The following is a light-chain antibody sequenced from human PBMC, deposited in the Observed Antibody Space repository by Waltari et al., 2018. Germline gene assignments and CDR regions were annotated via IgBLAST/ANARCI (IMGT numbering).Light chain of an antibody. CDR3: QQRSKWFT. CDR1: QRVLSY. J-gene: IGKJ4*01. CDR2: DAS. V-gene: IGKV3-11*01. Sequence: EVVLTQSPATLALSPGARATLSCSAIQRVLSYLAWYQQKPGQAPRLLIYDASKRATGIPARFTGSGSGTHFTLTISSLEPEDFAVYYCQQRSKWFTFGGGTKVEIK.